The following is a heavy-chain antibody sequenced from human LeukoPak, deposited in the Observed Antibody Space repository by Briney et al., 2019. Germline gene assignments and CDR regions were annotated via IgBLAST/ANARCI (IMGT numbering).Heavy chain of an antibody. CDR2: IYYSGST. CDR1: GGSISSYY. J-gene: IGHJ4*02. D-gene: IGHD3-10*01. CDR3: ARAGAWPPVDY. V-gene: IGHV4-59*01. Sequence: SETLSLTCTVSGGSISSYYWSWIRQPPGKGLEWIGYIYYSGSTNYNPSLKSRVTISVDTSKNQFSLKLSSVTAADTAVYYCARAGAWPPVDYWGQGTLVTVSS.